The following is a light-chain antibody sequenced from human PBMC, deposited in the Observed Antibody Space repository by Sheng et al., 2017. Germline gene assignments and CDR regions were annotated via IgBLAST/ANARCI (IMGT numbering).Light chain of an antibody. V-gene: IGLV2-23*03. J-gene: IGLJ3*02. CDR1: SSDIGIYNL. Sequence: QSALTQPASVSGSPGQSITISCTGTSSDIGIYNLVSWYRQYPDKAPELLIYEGSKRPSGVSNRFSGTKSGNTASLTISGLQTEDEADYYCCSYAGSRSFGVFGGGTKLTVL. CDR3: CSYAGSRSFGV. CDR2: EGS.